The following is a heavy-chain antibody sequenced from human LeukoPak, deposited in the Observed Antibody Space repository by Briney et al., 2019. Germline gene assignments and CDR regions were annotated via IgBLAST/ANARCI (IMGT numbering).Heavy chain of an antibody. D-gene: IGHD4-17*01. CDR1: GFTVSSNY. V-gene: IGHV3-53*01. Sequence: GGSLRLSCAASGFTVSSNYMSWVRQAPGKGLEWVSVIYSGGSTYYADSVKGRFTISRDNSKNTLYLQMNSLRAEDTAVYYCARDVTTPFPYYYYYGMDVWGQGTTVTVSS. J-gene: IGHJ6*02. CDR3: ARDVTTPFPYYYYYGMDV. CDR2: IYSGGST.